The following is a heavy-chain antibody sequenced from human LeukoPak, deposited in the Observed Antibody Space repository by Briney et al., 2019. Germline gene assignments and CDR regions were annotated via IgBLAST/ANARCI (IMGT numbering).Heavy chain of an antibody. CDR2: INHSGTT. CDR1: GGSLSGHF. V-gene: IGHV4-34*01. D-gene: IGHD3-10*01. Sequence: LETLSLTCAVSGGSLSGHFCSWIRQSPGKGLEWIGEINHSGTTNYNPSLKSRVTLSVDTSKNQFSLRLNSVTAADTAVYYCAKGPQTGWFDTWGQGALVTVSS. CDR3: AKGPQTGWFDT. J-gene: IGHJ5*02.